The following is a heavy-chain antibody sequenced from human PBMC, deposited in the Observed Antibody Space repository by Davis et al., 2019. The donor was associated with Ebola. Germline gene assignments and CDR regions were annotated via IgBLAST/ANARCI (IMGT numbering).Heavy chain of an antibody. CDR3: AAAPGYRREFDY. Sequence: AASVKVSCKASGFTFTSSAMQWVRQARGQRLEWIGWIVVGSGNTNYAQKFQERVTITRDMSTSTADMELSSLRSEDTAVYYCAAAPGYRREFDYWGQGTLVTVSS. V-gene: IGHV1-58*02. CDR1: GFTFTSSA. CDR2: IVVGSGNT. D-gene: IGHD5-18*01. J-gene: IGHJ4*02.